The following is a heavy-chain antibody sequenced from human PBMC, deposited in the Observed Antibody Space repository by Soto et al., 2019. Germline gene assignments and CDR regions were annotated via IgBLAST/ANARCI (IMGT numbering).Heavy chain of an antibody. CDR1: GYTFTSYG. V-gene: IGHV1-18*01. CDR2: ISAYNGNI. Sequence: GASVKVSCKASGYTFTSYGIRWVRQAPGQGLEWMGWISAYNGNINYAQKLQGRVTMTTDTSTSTAYMELRSLRSDDTAVYYCARAIPTSLPHIVVVPGPFDYWGQGTLVTVSS. J-gene: IGHJ4*02. CDR3: ARAIPTSLPHIVVVPGPFDY. D-gene: IGHD2-2*01.